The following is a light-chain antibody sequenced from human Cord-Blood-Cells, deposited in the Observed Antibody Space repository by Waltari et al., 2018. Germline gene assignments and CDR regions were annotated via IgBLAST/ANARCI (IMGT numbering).Light chain of an antibody. Sequence: SYELTQPPSVSVSQGQTARITCSGDALPKQYAYWYQPKPGQAPVLVIYKDSERPSGIPERFSGSSSGTTVTLTISGVQAEDEADYYCQSADSSGTYYVFGTGTKVTVL. V-gene: IGLV3-25*03. CDR2: KDS. CDR3: QSADSSGTYYV. CDR1: ALPKQY. J-gene: IGLJ1*01.